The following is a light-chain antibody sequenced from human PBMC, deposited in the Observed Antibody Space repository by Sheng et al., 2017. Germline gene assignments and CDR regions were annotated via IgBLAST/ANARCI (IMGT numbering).Light chain of an antibody. CDR1: QGISNS. CDR2: DAS. J-gene: IGKJ2*01. CDR3: QQYSSFVYT. Sequence: DIQMTQSPSSLSASLGDRVTLTCRASQGISNSLAWYQQKPGKAPKLLVYDASSLQSGVPSRFSGSGSGTTFTFTIRSLQPEDIATYYCQQYSSFVYTFGQGTKLEVK. V-gene: IGKV1-NL1*01.